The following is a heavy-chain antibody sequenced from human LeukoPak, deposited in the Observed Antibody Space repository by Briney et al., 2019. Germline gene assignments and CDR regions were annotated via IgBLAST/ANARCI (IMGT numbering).Heavy chain of an antibody. D-gene: IGHD2-8*01. J-gene: IGHJ5*02. Sequence: SETLSLTCTVSGGSISSGSYYWSWIRQPAGKGLEWIGRIYTSGSTNYNPSLKSRVTISVDTSKNQFSLKLSSVTAADTAVYYCARDICTNGVCYGNWFDPWGQGTLVTVSS. V-gene: IGHV4-61*02. CDR2: IYTSGST. CDR3: ARDICTNGVCYGNWFDP. CDR1: GGSISSGSYY.